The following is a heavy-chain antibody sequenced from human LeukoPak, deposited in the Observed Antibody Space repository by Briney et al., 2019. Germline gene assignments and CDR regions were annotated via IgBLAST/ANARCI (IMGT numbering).Heavy chain of an antibody. V-gene: IGHV1-8*01. CDR3: ARERVPAAIDY. CDR2: MNPNSGNT. J-gene: IGHJ4*02. D-gene: IGHD2-2*01. Sequence: ASVKVSCKASGYTFTSYDINWVRQATGQGLEWMGWMNPNSGNTGYAQKFQGRVIMTRNTSMSTAYMELSSLSSEDTAVYYCARERVPAAIDYWGQGTLVTVSS. CDR1: GYTFTSYD.